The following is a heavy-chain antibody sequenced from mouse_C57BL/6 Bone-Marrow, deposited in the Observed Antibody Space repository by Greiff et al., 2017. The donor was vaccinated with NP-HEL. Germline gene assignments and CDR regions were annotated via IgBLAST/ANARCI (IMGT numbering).Heavy chain of an antibody. V-gene: IGHV1-81*01. J-gene: IGHJ3*01. CDR3: ARREHKLYAY. CDR2: IYPRSGNT. Sequence: VQLQQSGAELARPGASVKLSCKASGYTFTSYGISWVKQRTGQGLEWIGEIYPRSGNTYYNEKFKGKATLTADKSSSTAYMELRSLTYDDSVDYCSARREHKLYAYWGQGTLVTVTA. D-gene: IGHD6-1*01. CDR1: GYTFTSYG.